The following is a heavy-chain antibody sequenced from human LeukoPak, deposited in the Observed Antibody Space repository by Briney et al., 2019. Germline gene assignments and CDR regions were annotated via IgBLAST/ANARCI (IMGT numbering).Heavy chain of an antibody. CDR2: TYYRSKWYN. CDR3: ARAPAGPYGYFEY. D-gene: IGHD2-2*01. V-gene: IGHV6-1*01. CDR1: GDSVSINKAI. J-gene: IGHJ4*02. Sequence: SQTLSLTCAISGDSVSINKAIWHWIRQSPSRGLEWLGRTYYRSKWYNDDALSVKSRITISPDTSKNQFSLQLNSVTPEDTAVYYCARAPAGPYGYFEYWGQGTLVTVSS.